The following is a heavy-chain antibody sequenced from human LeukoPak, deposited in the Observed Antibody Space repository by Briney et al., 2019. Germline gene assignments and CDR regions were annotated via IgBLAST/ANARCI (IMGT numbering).Heavy chain of an antibody. CDR3: ARPLITFGGVID. Sequence: PSETLSLTCTVSGDSISSYYWSWIRQPPGKGLEWIGYIFNSGNTNYNPSLKSRVTISLDMSKNQFSLRLSSVTAADTAVYYCARPLITFGGVIDWGQGTLVTVSS. CDR2: IFNSGNT. V-gene: IGHV4-59*01. CDR1: GDSISSYY. D-gene: IGHD3-16*02. J-gene: IGHJ4*02.